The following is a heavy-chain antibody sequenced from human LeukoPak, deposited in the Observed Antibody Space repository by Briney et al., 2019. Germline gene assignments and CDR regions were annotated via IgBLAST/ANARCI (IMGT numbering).Heavy chain of an antibody. D-gene: IGHD3-3*01. CDR1: GGTFSSYA. V-gene: IGHV1-69*05. J-gene: IGHJ4*02. CDR3: AREDDFWSGYYDY. Sequence: SVKVSCKASGGTFSSYAISWVRQAPGKGLEWMGRIIPIFGTANYAQKFQGRVTITTDESTSTAYMELSSLRSEDTAVYYCAREDDFWSGYYDYWGQGTLVTVSS. CDR2: IIPIFGTA.